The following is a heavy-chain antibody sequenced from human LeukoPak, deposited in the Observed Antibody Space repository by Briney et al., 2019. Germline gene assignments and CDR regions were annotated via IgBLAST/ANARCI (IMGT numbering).Heavy chain of an antibody. CDR3: AREIGGLGYDH. D-gene: IGHD2/OR15-2a*01. Sequence: PGESLRLSCVASEFTFSIYSMNWVRQAPGKGLEWVSSIQPSGKNIYHAAPLKGRFTISRDNTKNSLYLQMNSLRAEDTAVYYCAREIGGLGYDHWGQGVLVTVSS. V-gene: IGHV3-21*01. CDR2: IQPSGKNI. J-gene: IGHJ4*02. CDR1: EFTFSIYS.